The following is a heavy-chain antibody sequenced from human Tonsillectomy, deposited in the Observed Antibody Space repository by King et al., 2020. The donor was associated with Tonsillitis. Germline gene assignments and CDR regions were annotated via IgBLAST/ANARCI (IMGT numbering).Heavy chain of an antibody. CDR1: GFSLSTSGMR. Sequence: VTLKESGPALVKPTQTLTLTCTFSGFSLSTSGMRVSWIRQPPGKALEWLARIDWDDDKFYSTSLKTRLTISKDTPKNQVVLTMTNMDPVDTATYYCARMGGSYYYYYMDVWGKGTTVTVSS. CDR3: ARMGGSYYYYYMDV. V-gene: IGHV2-70*04. J-gene: IGHJ6*03. CDR2: IDWDDDK. D-gene: IGHD3-16*01.